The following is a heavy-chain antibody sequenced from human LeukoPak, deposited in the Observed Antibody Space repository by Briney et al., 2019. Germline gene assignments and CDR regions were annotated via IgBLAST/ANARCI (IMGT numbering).Heavy chain of an antibody. Sequence: PGRSLRLSCAASGFTFDDYAMHWVRQAPGKGLEWVSGISWNSGSIGYADSVKGRFTISGDNTKNSLYLQMNSLRAEDTALYYCAKEDSSGYSYYFDYWGQGTLVTVSS. J-gene: IGHJ4*02. V-gene: IGHV3-9*01. CDR2: ISWNSGSI. CDR3: AKEDSSGYSYYFDY. D-gene: IGHD3-22*01. CDR1: GFTFDDYA.